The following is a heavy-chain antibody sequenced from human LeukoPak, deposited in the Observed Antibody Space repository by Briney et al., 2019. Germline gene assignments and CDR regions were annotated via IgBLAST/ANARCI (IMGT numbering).Heavy chain of an antibody. Sequence: GGSLRLSCAASGFTFSSYGMNWVRQAPGKGLEWVAVIWYDGSNKYYADSVKGRFTISRDNSKSTLYLQMNSLRAEDTAVYYCAREGITGTTGFDYWGQGTLVTVSS. CDR2: IWYDGSNK. J-gene: IGHJ4*02. CDR3: AREGITGTTGFDY. D-gene: IGHD1-14*01. CDR1: GFTFSSYG. V-gene: IGHV3-33*01.